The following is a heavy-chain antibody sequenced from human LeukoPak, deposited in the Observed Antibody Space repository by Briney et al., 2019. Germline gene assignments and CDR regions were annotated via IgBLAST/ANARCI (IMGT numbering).Heavy chain of an antibody. Sequence: SVKVSCKASGFTFTSSAMQWVRQARGQRLEWIGWIVVGSGNTNYAQKFRERVTITRDMSTSTAYMELSSLRSEDTAVYYCAAVGVTYYYDSSGPGRFDYWGQGTLVTVSS. D-gene: IGHD3-22*01. CDR1: GFTFTSSA. J-gene: IGHJ4*02. CDR3: AAVGVTYYYDSSGPGRFDY. V-gene: IGHV1-58*02. CDR2: IVVGSGNT.